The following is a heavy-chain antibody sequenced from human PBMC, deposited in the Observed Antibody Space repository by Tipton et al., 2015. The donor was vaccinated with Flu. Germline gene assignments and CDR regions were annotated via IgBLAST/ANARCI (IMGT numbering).Heavy chain of an antibody. CDR1: GGSINSDSYY. Sequence: TLSLTCTVSGGSINSDSYYWGWIRQTPGKGLQWSGSIYYTGTTSYNPSLQGRVTISADRSKNQFSLEVSSLTAADTAVYYCARPHTPYFYGMDVWGQGTTVTVSS. J-gene: IGHJ6*02. CDR3: ARPHTPYFYGMDV. CDR2: IYYTGTT. D-gene: IGHD2-2*02. V-gene: IGHV4-39*07.